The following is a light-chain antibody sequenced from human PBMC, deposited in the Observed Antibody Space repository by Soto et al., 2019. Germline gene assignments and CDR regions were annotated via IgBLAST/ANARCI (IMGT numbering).Light chain of an antibody. V-gene: IGKV1-6*01. CDR2: AAS. CDR1: QDIRSD. J-gene: IGKJ1*01. Sequence: AIQLTQSPSSLSASVGDRVTITCRAGQDIRSDLGWYQHKPGKAPRLLIHAASSLQSGVPSRFSGSASGTEFTLTISSLQPEDLASYYCLQHHSYPWTFGQGTKVAIK. CDR3: LQHHSYPWT.